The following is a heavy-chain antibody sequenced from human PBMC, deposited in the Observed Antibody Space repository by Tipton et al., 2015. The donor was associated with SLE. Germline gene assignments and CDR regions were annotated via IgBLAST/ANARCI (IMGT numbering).Heavy chain of an antibody. CDR3: ARWLVVAEGPYYYYYGMDV. CDR1: GGSISSHY. D-gene: IGHD6-19*01. V-gene: IGHV4-59*11. J-gene: IGHJ6*02. CDR2: IYYSGST. Sequence: TLSLTCTVSGGSISSHYWSWIRQPPGKELEWIGYIYYSGSTNYYPSLKSRVTISVDTSKNQFSLKLSSVTAADTAVYYCARWLVVAEGPYYYYYGMDVWGQGTTVTVSS.